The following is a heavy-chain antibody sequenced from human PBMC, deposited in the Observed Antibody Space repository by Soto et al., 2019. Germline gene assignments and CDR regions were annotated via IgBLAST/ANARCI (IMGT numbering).Heavy chain of an antibody. D-gene: IGHD3-22*01. J-gene: IGHJ3*02. Sequence: GGSLRLSCAASGFTFRSYGMHWVRQAPGKGLEWVAVISYDGSNKYYADSVKGRFTISRDNSKNTLYLQMNSLRAEDTAVYYCARAQYYYDSSGYYLDAFDIWGQGTMVTVSS. V-gene: IGHV3-30*03. CDR1: GFTFRSYG. CDR3: ARAQYYYDSSGYYLDAFDI. CDR2: ISYDGSNK.